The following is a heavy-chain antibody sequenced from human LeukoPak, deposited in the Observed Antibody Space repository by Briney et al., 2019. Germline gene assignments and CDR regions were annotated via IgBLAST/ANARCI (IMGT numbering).Heavy chain of an antibody. V-gene: IGHV3-21*01. CDR3: ARGPQFCSGGSCYGYYFDY. CDR1: GFTFSSYS. Sequence: GGSLRLSCAASGFTFSSYSMNWVRQPPGKGLESVSSISRSGSYIYYAHSLKGRFSISRDSAKNSLYLQMNSLRAEDTAVYYCARGPQFCSGGSCYGYYFDYWGQGTLVTVSS. CDR2: ISRSGSYI. D-gene: IGHD2-15*01. J-gene: IGHJ4*02.